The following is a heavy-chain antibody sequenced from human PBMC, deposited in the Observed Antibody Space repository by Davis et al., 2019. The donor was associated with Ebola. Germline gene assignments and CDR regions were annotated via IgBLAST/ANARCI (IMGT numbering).Heavy chain of an antibody. CDR1: GFTVSSNY. Sequence: PGGSLRLSCAASGFTVSSNYMSWVRQAPGKGLEWVSVIYSGGSTYYADSVKGRFTISRDNSKNTLYLQMNSLRAEDTAVYYCARGGADMVQGVIISYYYYGMDVWGQGTTVTVSS. CDR2: IYSGGST. J-gene: IGHJ6*02. D-gene: IGHD3-10*01. V-gene: IGHV3-66*01. CDR3: ARGGADMVQGVIISYYYYGMDV.